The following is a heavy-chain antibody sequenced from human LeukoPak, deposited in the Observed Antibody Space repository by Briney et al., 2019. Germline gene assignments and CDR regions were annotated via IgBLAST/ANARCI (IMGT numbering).Heavy chain of an antibody. CDR3: ARVVAATAPFDY. Sequence: SVKVSCKASGGTFSSYAISWVRQAPGQGLGWMGGIIPIFGTANYAQKFQGRVTITADESTSTAYMELSSLRSEDTAVYYCARVVAATAPFDYWGQGTLVTVSS. CDR1: GGTFSSYA. D-gene: IGHD6-19*01. J-gene: IGHJ4*02. V-gene: IGHV1-69*01. CDR2: IIPIFGTA.